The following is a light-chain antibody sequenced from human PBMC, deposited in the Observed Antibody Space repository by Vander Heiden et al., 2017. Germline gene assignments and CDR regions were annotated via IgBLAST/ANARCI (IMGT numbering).Light chain of an antibody. CDR2: GAS. CDR1: QSVSSNY. Sequence: EIVLTQSPGPLSLSPGERATLACRASQSVSSNYLAWYQQKPGQAPRLLIYGASSRATGIPDRFSGSGSGTDFTLTISRLEPEDFAVYYCQQYGSSPRQTFGQGTKVEIK. CDR3: QQYGSSPRQT. J-gene: IGKJ1*01. V-gene: IGKV3-20*01.